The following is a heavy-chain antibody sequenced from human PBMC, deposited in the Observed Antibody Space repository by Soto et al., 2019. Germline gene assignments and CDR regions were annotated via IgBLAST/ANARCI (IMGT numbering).Heavy chain of an antibody. J-gene: IGHJ4*02. Sequence: QVQLQESGPGLVKPSETLSLTCTVSGDSISSLYWSWIRQPPGKGLEWIGYIYYSGSINYNPSLKSRVTIPVAPSKNQFSRGLSSVPAADTAVYYWAKPLWDPRGGKTDYWGQGTLATVPP. CDR1: GDSISSLY. CDR2: IYYSGSI. D-gene: IGHD3-16*01. CDR3: AKPLWDPRGGKTDY. V-gene: IGHV4-59*01.